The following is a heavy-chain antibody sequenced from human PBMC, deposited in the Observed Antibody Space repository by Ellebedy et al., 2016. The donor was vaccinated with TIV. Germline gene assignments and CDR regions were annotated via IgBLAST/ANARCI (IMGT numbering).Heavy chain of an antibody. CDR2: MNPNSGNI. CDR1: GYTFTSYD. D-gene: IGHD1-14*01. CDR3: ARRQYWWEPPDY. V-gene: IGHV1-8*01. J-gene: IGHJ4*02. Sequence: AASVKVSCKASGYTFTSYDINWVRQATGQGLEWMGWMNPNSGNIGYAQKFQGRVTMTRNTSISTAYMELSSLRSEDTAVYYCARRQYWWEPPDYWGQGTLVTVSS.